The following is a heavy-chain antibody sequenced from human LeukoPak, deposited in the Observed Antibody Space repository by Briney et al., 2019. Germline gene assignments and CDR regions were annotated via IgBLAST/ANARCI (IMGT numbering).Heavy chain of an antibody. CDR3: ARVVAGVLYYFDY. V-gene: IGHV3-53*01. Sequence: GGSLRLSCAASGFTVSSNYMSWVRQAPGKGLEWVSVIYSGGSTYYADSVKGRFTISRDNSKNTLYLQMNSLRAEDTAVYYCARVVAGVLYYFDYWGQGTLVTVSS. CDR1: GFTVSSNY. J-gene: IGHJ4*02. CDR2: IYSGGST. D-gene: IGHD2-8*01.